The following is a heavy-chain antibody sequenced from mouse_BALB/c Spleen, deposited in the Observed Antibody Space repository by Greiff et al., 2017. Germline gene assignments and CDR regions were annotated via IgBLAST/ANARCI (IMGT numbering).Heavy chain of an antibody. V-gene: IGHV3-2*02. D-gene: IGHD2-13*01. CDR1: GYSITSDYA. Sequence: EVQLQQSGPGLVKPSQSLSLTCTVTGYSITSDYAWNWIRQFPGNKLEWMGYISYSGSTSYNPSLKSRISITRDTSKNQFFLQLNSVTTEDTATYYCARGPVIFYAMDYWGQGTSVTVSS. J-gene: IGHJ4*01. CDR2: ISYSGST. CDR3: ARGPVIFYAMDY.